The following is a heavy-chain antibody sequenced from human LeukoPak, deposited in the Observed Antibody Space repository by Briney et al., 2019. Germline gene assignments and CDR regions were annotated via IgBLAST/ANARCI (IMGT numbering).Heavy chain of an antibody. V-gene: IGHV1-69*04. J-gene: IGHJ4*02. CDR2: IIPILGIA. CDR3: ASVVPAATDNY. Sequence: SVKVSCKASGGTFSSYAISWVRQAPGQGLEWMGRIIPILGIANYAQKFQGRVTITADKSTSTAYMELSSLRPEDTAVYYCASVVPAATDNYWGQGTLVTVSS. CDR1: GGTFSSYA. D-gene: IGHD2-2*01.